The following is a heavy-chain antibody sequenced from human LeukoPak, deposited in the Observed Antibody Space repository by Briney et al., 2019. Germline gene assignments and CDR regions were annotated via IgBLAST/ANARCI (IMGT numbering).Heavy chain of an antibody. CDR1: GGSFSGYY. V-gene: IGHV4-34*01. Sequence: SETLSLTCAVYGGSFSGYYWSWIRQPPGKGLEWIGRFYNSGRTNFNPSLKSRVTISADTSKNQFSLKLRSVTAADTAVYYCARGVLKSDWFDPWGQGTLVIVST. CDR2: FYNSGRT. CDR3: ARGVLKSDWFDP. J-gene: IGHJ5*02.